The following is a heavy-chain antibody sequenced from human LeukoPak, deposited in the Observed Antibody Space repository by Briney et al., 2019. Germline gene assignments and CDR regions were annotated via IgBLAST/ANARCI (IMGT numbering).Heavy chain of an antibody. CDR2: INPNSGGT. J-gene: IGHJ3*02. CDR3: AREYNWNYAPDVFAI. D-gene: IGHD1-7*01. V-gene: IGHV1-2*04. Sequence: ASVKVSCKASGYTFTGYYMHWVRQAPGQGLEWMGWINPNSGGTNYAQKFQGWVTMARDTSISTAYMELSRLRSDDTAVFYCAREYNWNYAPDVFAIWGQGTMVTVSS. CDR1: GYTFTGYY.